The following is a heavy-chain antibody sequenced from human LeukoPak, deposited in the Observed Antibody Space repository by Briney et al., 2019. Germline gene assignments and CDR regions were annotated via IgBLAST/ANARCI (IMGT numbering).Heavy chain of an antibody. CDR3: DYYGSGTPANGWFDP. J-gene: IGHJ5*02. Sequence: PSETLSLTCTVSGGSISSSSYYWGWIRQPPRNWLEWIGSIYYSGSTYYNPSLKSRVTISVDTSKNQFSLKLSSVTAADTAVYYCDYYGSGTPANGWFDPWGQGTLVTVSS. CDR2: IYYSGST. CDR1: GGSISSSSYY. V-gene: IGHV4-39*01. D-gene: IGHD3-10*01.